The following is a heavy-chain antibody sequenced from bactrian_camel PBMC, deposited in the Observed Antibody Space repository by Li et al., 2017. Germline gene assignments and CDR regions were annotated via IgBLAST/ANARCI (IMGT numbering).Heavy chain of an antibody. CDR1: AYTGANYC. J-gene: IGHJ4*01. D-gene: IGHD3*01. CDR2: KYTGGGTT. Sequence: HVQLVESGGGSAQAGGSLSLSCAVSAYTGANYCMAWFRQAPGKEREGVAAKYTGGGTTYYADSVHDRFTISQDFAKNTLYLQMNSLKPEDTDMYYCAAGRWGCRSPYEYNYWGQGTQVTVS. CDR3: AAGRWGCRSPYEYNY. V-gene: IGHV3S1*01.